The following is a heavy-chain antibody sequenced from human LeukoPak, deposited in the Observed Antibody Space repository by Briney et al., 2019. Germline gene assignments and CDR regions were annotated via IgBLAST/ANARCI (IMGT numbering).Heavy chain of an antibody. V-gene: IGHV3-21*01. J-gene: IGHJ3*02. CDR2: ISSSSSYI. CDR1: GFTFSSYS. D-gene: IGHD6-19*01. CDR3: ARELGSGSSYDAFDI. Sequence: GGSLRLSCAASGFTFSSYSMNWVRQAPGKGLEWVSSISSSSSYIYYADSVKGRFTISRDNAKNSLYLQMNSLRAEDTAVYYCARELGSGSSYDAFDIWGQGTMVAVSS.